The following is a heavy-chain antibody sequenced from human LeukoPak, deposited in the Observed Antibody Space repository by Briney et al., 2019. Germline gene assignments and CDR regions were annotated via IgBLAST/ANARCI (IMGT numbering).Heavy chain of an antibody. CDR3: VRDSRYGSGWFEDGLDF. D-gene: IGHD6-13*01. CDR2: INDRGST. J-gene: IGHJ6*02. CDR1: GDSVRSYY. Sequence: PSEILSLTCTVYGDSVRSYYWSWIRQPPGQGLEWLGHINDRGSTNYNPSLQGRVTISIDTSENQFSLKVNSVTAADTAVYYCVRDSRYGSGWFEDGLDFWGQGTTVTVSS. V-gene: IGHV4-59*02.